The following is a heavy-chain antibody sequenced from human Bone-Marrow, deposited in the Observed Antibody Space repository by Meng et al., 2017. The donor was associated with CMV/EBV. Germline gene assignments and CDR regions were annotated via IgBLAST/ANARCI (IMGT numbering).Heavy chain of an antibody. CDR2: IYYSGST. V-gene: IGHV4-39*07. Sequence: SETLSLTCNVSGGSISSSSYYWGWIRQPPGKGLEWIGSIYYSGSTYYNPSLKSRVTISVDTSKNQFSLKLSSVTAADTAVYYCARGYCSSTSCYTMRYWGQGTLVTVSS. D-gene: IGHD2-2*02. CDR1: GGSISSSSYY. CDR3: ARGYCSSTSCYTMRY. J-gene: IGHJ4*02.